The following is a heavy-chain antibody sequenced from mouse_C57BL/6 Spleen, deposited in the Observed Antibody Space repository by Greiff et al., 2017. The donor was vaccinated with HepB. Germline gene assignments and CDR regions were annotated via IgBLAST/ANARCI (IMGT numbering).Heavy chain of an antibody. CDR2: IDPSDSYT. V-gene: IGHV1-50*01. CDR3: AILGLYAMDY. J-gene: IGHJ4*01. Sequence: QVQLQQPGAELVKPGASVKLSCKASGYTFTSYWMQWVKQRPGQGLEWIGEIDPSDSYTNYNQKFKGKATLTVDTSSSTAYMQLSSLTSEDSAVYYCAILGLYAMDYWGQGTSVTVSS. D-gene: IGHD4-1*01. CDR1: GYTFTSYW.